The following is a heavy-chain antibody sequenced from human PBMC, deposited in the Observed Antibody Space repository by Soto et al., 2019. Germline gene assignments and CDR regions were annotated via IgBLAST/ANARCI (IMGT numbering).Heavy chain of an antibody. CDR3: ARAFYGVDL. Sequence: TLSLTCTVSGGSITSGGYSWSWIRQSPGQGLEWIGYIYQSGSAFYNPSLKTRATILVDRSKNQFSLNLTSVTAADAAVYYCARAFYGVDLWGQGTTVTVSS. V-gene: IGHV4-30-2*06. CDR2: IYQSGSA. CDR1: GGSITSGGYS. J-gene: IGHJ6*02.